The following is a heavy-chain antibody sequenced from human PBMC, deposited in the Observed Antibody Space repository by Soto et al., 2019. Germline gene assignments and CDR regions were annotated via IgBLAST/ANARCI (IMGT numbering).Heavy chain of an antibody. CDR2: ISYEGVGK. J-gene: IGHJ6*02. CDR3: AIAGMFYYENNGRWIAYYGMDD. Sequence: QLQLVESGGGVVQPGGSLSLSCVASGFTFSVSALHWVRQAPGKGLEWVAAISYEGVGKYYTDSVRGRFTLSRDNSKSTVYLQMKSLRREDTAVYYCAIAGMFYYENNGRWIAYYGMDDWGQGTTVTVSS. CDR1: GFTFSVSA. V-gene: IGHV3-30*04. D-gene: IGHD3-22*01.